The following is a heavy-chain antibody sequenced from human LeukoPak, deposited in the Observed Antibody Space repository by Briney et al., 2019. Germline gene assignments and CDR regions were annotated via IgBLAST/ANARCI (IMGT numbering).Heavy chain of an antibody. Sequence: PSETLSLTCTVPGGSISSSSYYWGWIRQPPGKGLEWIGSMYYSGSTYYNPSLKSRVTISVDTSKNQFSLKLSSVTVADTAVYYCARHVGQQLFYYYYGLDVWGQGATVTVSS. CDR1: GGSISSSSYY. J-gene: IGHJ6*02. CDR2: MYYSGST. D-gene: IGHD6-13*01. V-gene: IGHV4-39*01. CDR3: ARHVGQQLFYYYYGLDV.